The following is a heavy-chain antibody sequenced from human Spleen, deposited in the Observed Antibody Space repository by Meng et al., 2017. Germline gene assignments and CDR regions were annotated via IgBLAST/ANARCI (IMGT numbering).Heavy chain of an antibody. V-gene: IGHV4-34*01. CDR2: INHSGST. D-gene: IGHD6-6*01. J-gene: IGHJ4*02. CDR1: GGSFSGYY. CDR3: ARRSSSSSFSYYFDS. Sequence: SETLSLTCTVYGGSFSGYYWNWIRQPPGKGLERIGEINHSGSTNYSPSLRSRVTISVVTISVDTSKNQFSLKLSSVTAADTAVYYCARRSSSSSFSYYFDSWGQGTLVTVSS.